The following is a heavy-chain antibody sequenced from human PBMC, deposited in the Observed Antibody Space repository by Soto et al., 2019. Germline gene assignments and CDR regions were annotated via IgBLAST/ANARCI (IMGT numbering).Heavy chain of an antibody. D-gene: IGHD5-18*01. CDR1: GYSFTSDW. J-gene: IGHJ6*02. CDR2: IYPGDSDT. Sequence: GESLRISCKGSGYSFTSDWIGWVRQMPGKGLEWMGIIYPGDSDTRYSPSFQGQVTISADKSISTAYLQWSSLKASDTAMYYCASGDSYGNYYYYGMDVWGQGTTVTVSS. CDR3: ASGDSYGNYYYYGMDV. V-gene: IGHV5-51*01.